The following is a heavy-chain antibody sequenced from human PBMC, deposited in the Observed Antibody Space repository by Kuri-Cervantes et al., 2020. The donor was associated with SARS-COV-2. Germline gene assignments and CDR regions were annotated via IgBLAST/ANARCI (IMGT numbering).Heavy chain of an antibody. Sequence: ASVKVSCKVSGYTLTELSMHWVRQAPGKGLEWMGGFDPEDGETIYAQKFQGRVTMTEDTSTDTAYMELSSLRSEDTAVYYCARDLEYRHILRDEDAFDIWGQGTMVTVSS. J-gene: IGHJ3*02. CDR1: GYTLTELS. CDR3: ARDLEYRHILRDEDAFDI. CDR2: FDPEDGET. D-gene: IGHD3-9*01. V-gene: IGHV1-24*01.